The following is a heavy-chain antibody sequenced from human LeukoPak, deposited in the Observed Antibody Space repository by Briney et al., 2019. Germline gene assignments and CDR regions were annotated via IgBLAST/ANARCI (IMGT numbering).Heavy chain of an antibody. J-gene: IGHJ4*02. CDR1: GYTFTSYG. CDR3: AKQGPYCSSTSCSSGHFDY. Sequence: ASVKVSCKASGYTFTSYGISWVRQAPGQGLEWMGWISAYNGNTNYAQKLQGRVTITTDESTSTAYMELSSLRSEDTAVYYCAKQGPYCSSTSCSSGHFDYWGQGTLVTVSS. D-gene: IGHD2-2*01. CDR2: ISAYNGNT. V-gene: IGHV1-18*01.